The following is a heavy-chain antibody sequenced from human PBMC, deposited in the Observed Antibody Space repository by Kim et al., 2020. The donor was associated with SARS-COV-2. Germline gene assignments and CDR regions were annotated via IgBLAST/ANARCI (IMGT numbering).Heavy chain of an antibody. CDR1: GFTFSSYS. J-gene: IGHJ3*02. CDR2: ISSSSSTI. D-gene: IGHD3-22*01. CDR3: ARERATRFTMIVVEAGDAFDI. Sequence: GGSLRLSCAASGFTFSSYSMNWVRQAPGKGLEWVSYISSSSSTIYYADSVKGRFTISRDNAKNSLYLQMNSLRDEDTAVYYCARERATRFTMIVVEAGDAFDIWGQGTMVTVSS. V-gene: IGHV3-48*02.